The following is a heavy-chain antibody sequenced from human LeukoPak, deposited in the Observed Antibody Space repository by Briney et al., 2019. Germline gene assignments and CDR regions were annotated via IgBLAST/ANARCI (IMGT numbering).Heavy chain of an antibody. CDR3: ACALYYDFWSGSMGY. J-gene: IGHJ4*02. V-gene: IGHV3-23*01. CDR1: GFTFSSYA. Sequence: GGSLRLSCAASGFTFSSYAMSWVRQAPGKGLEWVSAISGSGGSTYYADSVKGRFTISRDNAKNSLYLQMNSLRAEDTAVYYCACALYYDFWSGSMGYWGQGTLVTVSS. CDR2: ISGSGGST. D-gene: IGHD3-3*01.